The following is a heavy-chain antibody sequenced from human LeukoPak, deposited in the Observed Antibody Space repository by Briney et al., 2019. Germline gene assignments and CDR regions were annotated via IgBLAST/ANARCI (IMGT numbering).Heavy chain of an antibody. V-gene: IGHV3-30*02. D-gene: IGHD4-23*01. CDR1: EFNFGYYA. J-gene: IGHJ4*02. CDR3: AKEGGGRTFDY. Sequence: AGGSLRLSCAASEFNFGYYAMHWVRQAPGKGLDWVAFIRYDGGDTYHADSVRGRFTVSRDNSKNTLYLQMNSLTAEDTALYYCAKEGGGRTFDYWGQGTLVTVSS. CDR2: IRYDGGDT.